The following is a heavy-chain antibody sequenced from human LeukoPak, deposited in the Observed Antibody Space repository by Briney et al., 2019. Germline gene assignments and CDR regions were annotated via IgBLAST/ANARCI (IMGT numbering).Heavy chain of an antibody. D-gene: IGHD3-22*01. Sequence: SETLSLTCTVSGGSISGYYWNWIRQPPGKGLEWIGFIYYSGSTNYNPSLKSPVTISVDTSKNQFSLKLTSVTAADTAVYYCTRAASSGPLFTYHMDVWGKGTTVTVSS. CDR1: GGSISGYY. J-gene: IGHJ6*03. CDR3: TRAASSGPLFTYHMDV. CDR2: IYYSGST. V-gene: IGHV4-59*12.